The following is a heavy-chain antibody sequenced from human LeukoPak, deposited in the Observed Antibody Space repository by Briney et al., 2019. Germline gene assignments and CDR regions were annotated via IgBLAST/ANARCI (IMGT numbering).Heavy chain of an antibody. Sequence: GGPPETSVKGPGFIFTTYWIGWVRPVPGKGVGWMGMYYPCDYDTRYSPSFQGQVTISADKSSRNAYLQWSSLKVSYDAMYYCARHIGAVVAGYMDVWGKGTTVTVSS. CDR3: ARHIGAVVAGYMDV. CDR1: GFIFTTYW. V-gene: IGHV5-51*01. J-gene: IGHJ6*03. D-gene: IGHD2-15*01. CDR2: YYPCDYDT.